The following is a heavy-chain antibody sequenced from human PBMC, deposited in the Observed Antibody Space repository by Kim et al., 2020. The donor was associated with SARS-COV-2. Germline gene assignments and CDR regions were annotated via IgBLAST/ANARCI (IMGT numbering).Heavy chain of an antibody. CDR3: ARDMDV. Sequence: GGSLRLSCAASGFTFSNHWMHWVRQAPGKGLEWVATIKDDGSDKYYVDSMKGRLTISRDNAKNSLYVQMNSLRAEDTAVYYCARDMDVWGRGTTVTVSS. J-gene: IGHJ6*02. V-gene: IGHV3-7*01. CDR2: IKDDGSDK. CDR1: GFTFSNHW.